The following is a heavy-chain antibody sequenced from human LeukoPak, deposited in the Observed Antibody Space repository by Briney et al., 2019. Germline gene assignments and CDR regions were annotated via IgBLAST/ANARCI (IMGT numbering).Heavy chain of an antibody. Sequence: PSETPSLTCAVYGGSFSGYYWSWIRQPPGKGLEWIGEINHSGSTNYNPSLKSRVTISVDTSKNQFSLKLSSVTAADTAVYYCARGVRPYYGSGSYYDYWGQGTLVTVSS. J-gene: IGHJ4*02. CDR1: GGSFSGYY. V-gene: IGHV4-34*01. CDR2: INHSGST. CDR3: ARGVRPYYGSGSYYDY. D-gene: IGHD3-10*01.